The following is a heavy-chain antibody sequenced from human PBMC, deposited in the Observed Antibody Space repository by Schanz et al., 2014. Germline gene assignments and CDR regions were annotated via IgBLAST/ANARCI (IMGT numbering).Heavy chain of an antibody. CDR1: GFTFRNHW. D-gene: IGHD6-19*01. J-gene: IGHJ5*02. Sequence: LVVESGGGLVQPGGSLRLSCAASGFTFRNHWMHWFRQGSGKGLSWVSRIDGEGGDTSYADSVKGRFTVFRDNTRNMVFLQMSSLRVDDTSVYYCVRDERISSGVWFDPWGQGTLVTVSS. CDR3: VRDERISSGVWFDP. CDR2: IDGEGGDT. V-gene: IGHV3-74*01.